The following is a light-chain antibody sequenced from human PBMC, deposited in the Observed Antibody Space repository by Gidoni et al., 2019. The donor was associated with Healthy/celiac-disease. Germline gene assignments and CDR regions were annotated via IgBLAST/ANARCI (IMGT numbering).Light chain of an antibody. Sequence: DVVMTQSQLSLPVTLGQQASISCRSGQRLVYSEGNTYLNWFQQRPGQSPRPLSYKFSNRASGVPDRGSGSGSGTDFTLKISRVEAEDVGVYYRMPGTHLYTFGQGTKLEIK. CDR2: KFS. V-gene: IGKV2-30*01. CDR3: MPGTHLYT. CDR1: QRLVYSEGNTY. J-gene: IGKJ2*01.